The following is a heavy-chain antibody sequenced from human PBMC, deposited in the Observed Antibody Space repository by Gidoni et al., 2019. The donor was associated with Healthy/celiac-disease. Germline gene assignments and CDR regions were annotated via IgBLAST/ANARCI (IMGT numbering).Heavy chain of an antibody. J-gene: IGHJ4*02. CDR3: AKPPPHDYGDYAHFDY. CDR1: GFTFSSYA. D-gene: IGHD4-17*01. V-gene: IGHV3-23*01. Sequence: EVQLLESGGGLVQPGGSLRLSCAASGFTFSSYAMSWVRQAPGKGLEWVSAISGSGGSTYYADSVKGRFTISRDNSKNTLYLQMNSLRAEDTAVYYCAKPPPHDYGDYAHFDYWGQGTLVTVSS. CDR2: ISGSGGST.